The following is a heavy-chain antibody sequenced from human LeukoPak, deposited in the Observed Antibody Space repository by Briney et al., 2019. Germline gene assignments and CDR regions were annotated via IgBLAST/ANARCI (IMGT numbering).Heavy chain of an antibody. CDR2: IYYSGST. D-gene: IGHD3-10*01. CDR1: GGSISSGGYY. V-gene: IGHV4-31*03. Sequence: PSETLSLTCTVSGGSISSGGYYWSWIRQHPGKGLEWIGYIYYSGSTYYNPSLKSRVTISVDTSKNQFSLKLSSVTAADTAVYYCARDSNLMGLNAFDIWGQGTMVTVSS. J-gene: IGHJ3*02. CDR3: ARDSNLMGLNAFDI.